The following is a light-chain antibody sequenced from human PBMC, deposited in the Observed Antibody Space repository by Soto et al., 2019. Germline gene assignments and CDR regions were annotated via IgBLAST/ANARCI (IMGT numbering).Light chain of an antibody. CDR3: CSYAGGGTYV. CDR1: SSDVGSYNL. J-gene: IGLJ1*01. CDR2: EGG. V-gene: IGLV2-23*01. Sequence: QSALTQPASVSGSPGQSITISCTGTSSDVGSYNLVSWYQQHPGKAPKLMIYEGGKRPSGVSNRFSGSKSGNTASLTISGLQAEDEADYYCCSYAGGGTYVFGTGTKLTVL.